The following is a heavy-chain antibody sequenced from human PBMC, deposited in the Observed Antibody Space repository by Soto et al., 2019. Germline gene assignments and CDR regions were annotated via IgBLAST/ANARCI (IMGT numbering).Heavy chain of an antibody. CDR1: GFTFSSYS. CDR3: ARDLPCMPGEAL. D-gene: IGHD2-8*01. V-gene: IGHV3-21*01. J-gene: IGHJ4*02. Sequence: EVQLVESGGGLVKPGGSLRLSCAASGFTFSSYSMNWVRQAPGKGLEWVSSISSSSTYIYYADSVKGRFTISRDNAKNSMYLQMNSLRAGDTAVYYCARDLPCMPGEALWGQGTLVTVSS. CDR2: ISSSSTYI.